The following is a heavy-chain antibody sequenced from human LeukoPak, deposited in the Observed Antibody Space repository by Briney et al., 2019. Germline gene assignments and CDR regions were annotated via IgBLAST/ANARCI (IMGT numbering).Heavy chain of an antibody. J-gene: IGHJ5*02. V-gene: IGHV1-18*01. CDR1: GYTFTSHG. D-gene: IGHD2-2*01. CDR3: ARDPQESTSVSNWFDP. Sequence: ASVKVSCKASGYTFTSHGISWVRQAPGQGLEWMGWISAYNGNTNYAQKLQDRVTMTTDTSTSTAYMELRSLRSDDTAVYYCARDPQESTSVSNWFDPWGQGTLVTVSS. CDR2: ISAYNGNT.